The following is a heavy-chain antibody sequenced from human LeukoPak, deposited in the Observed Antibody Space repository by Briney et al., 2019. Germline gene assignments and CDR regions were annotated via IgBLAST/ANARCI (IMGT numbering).Heavy chain of an antibody. V-gene: IGHV1-69*13. CDR3: ASRKHYYDILTGYDY. Sequence: ASVKVSCKASGGTFSSYAISWVRQAPGQGLEWMGGIIPIFGTANYAQKFQGRVTITADESTSTAYMELSSLRSEDTAVYYCASRKHYYDILTGYDYWGQGTLVTVSS. J-gene: IGHJ4*02. D-gene: IGHD3-9*01. CDR2: IIPIFGTA. CDR1: GGTFSSYA.